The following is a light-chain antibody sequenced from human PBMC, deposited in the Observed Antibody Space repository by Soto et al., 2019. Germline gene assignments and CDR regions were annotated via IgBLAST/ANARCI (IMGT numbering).Light chain of an antibody. CDR3: QAWYGGTVV. J-gene: IGLJ2*01. Sequence: SYELTQPPSMSVSPGQTATIACSGAKLGDKYVCWYQQKSGESPILVIYQDTKRPSGIPERFSGSNSGSTATLTIGGTQSIDEADYYGQAWYGGTVVFGGGTKLTVL. CDR1: KLGDKY. V-gene: IGLV3-1*01. CDR2: QDT.